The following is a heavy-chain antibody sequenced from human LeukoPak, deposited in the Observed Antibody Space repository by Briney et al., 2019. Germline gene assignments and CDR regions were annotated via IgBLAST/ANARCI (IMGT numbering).Heavy chain of an antibody. J-gene: IGHJ4*02. CDR1: GFTFSSYS. CDR3: ARDLSIAVAGNDY. D-gene: IGHD6-19*01. V-gene: IGHV3-21*01. CDR2: ISSSSSYI. Sequence: GGSLRLSCAASGFTFSSYSMNWVRQAPGKGLEWVSSISSSSSYIYYADSVKGRLTISRDNAKNSLYLQMNSLRAEDTAVYYCARDLSIAVAGNDYWGQGTLVTVSS.